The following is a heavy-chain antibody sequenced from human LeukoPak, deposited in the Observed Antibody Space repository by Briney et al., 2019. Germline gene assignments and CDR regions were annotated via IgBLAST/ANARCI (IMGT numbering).Heavy chain of an antibody. D-gene: IGHD3-22*01. CDR2: INPSGGST. CDR3: ARDDAMIVAIDY. CDR1: GYTFTSYY. J-gene: IGHJ4*02. Sequence: ASVEVSCKASGYTFTSYYMHWVRQAPGQGLEWMGIINPSGGSTSYAQKFQGRVTMTRDTSTSTVYMELSSLRSEDTAVYYCARDDAMIVAIDYWGQGTLVTVSS. V-gene: IGHV1-46*01.